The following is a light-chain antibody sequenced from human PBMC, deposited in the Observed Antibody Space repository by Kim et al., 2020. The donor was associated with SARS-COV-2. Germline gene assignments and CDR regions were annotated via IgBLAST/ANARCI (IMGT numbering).Light chain of an antibody. CDR2: AAS. CDR3: LQDYDYPLT. J-gene: IGKJ4*01. Sequence: AIQMTQSPSSLSASVGDRVTITCRASQGIRNDLGWYQQKPGKAPELLIYAASTLQSGVPSRFSGSGSGTDFTLTISSLQPEDFAIYYCLQDYDYPLTFGGGTKVDIK. V-gene: IGKV1-6*01. CDR1: QGIRND.